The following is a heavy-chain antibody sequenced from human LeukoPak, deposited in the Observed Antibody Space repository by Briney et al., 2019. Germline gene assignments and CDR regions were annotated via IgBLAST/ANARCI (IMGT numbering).Heavy chain of an antibody. D-gene: IGHD3-10*01. J-gene: IGHJ4*02. CDR3: AKVPSGGPPDF. Sequence: GGSLRLSCAASGLTFDDYAMHWVRHAPGKGLECVSGVSWNSFSTDYADSVKGRFAISRDNAKNSVFLQMNSLRPEDTALYYCAKVPSGGPPDFWGQGTLVTVSS. CDR2: VSWNSFST. V-gene: IGHV3-9*01. CDR1: GLTFDDYA.